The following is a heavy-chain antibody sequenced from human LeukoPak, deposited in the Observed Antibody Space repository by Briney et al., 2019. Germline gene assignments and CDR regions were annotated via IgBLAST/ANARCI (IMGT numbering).Heavy chain of an antibody. V-gene: IGHV3-23*01. J-gene: IGHJ3*01. Sequence: GGSLRLSCAASGFTFSNYAVMWVGPAPGQGLEWVSAITSGGAPRYADSVKGRITISRDNSKNTLYLQMNSLRAEDTAQYFCARDPNGGYRGAFEFWGRGTVVTVSS. CDR1: GFTFSNYA. CDR3: ARDPNGGYRGAFEF. D-gene: IGHD4-17*01. CDR2: ITSGGAP.